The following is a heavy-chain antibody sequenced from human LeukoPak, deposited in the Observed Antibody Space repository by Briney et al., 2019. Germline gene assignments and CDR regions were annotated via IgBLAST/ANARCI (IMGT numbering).Heavy chain of an antibody. J-gene: IGHJ6*03. CDR1: GGSISSHY. CDR3: ANMYGRDSGYYYYYYMDV. V-gene: IGHV4-59*08. CDR2: LYNSGST. D-gene: IGHD4-23*01. Sequence: PSETLSLTCTVSGGSISSHYWNWIRQPPGKGLEWIGYLYNSGSTKYNPSLTSRVTISVDTSKNQFSLKLSSVTAADTAVYYCANMYGRDSGYYYYYYMDVWGKGTTVTVSS.